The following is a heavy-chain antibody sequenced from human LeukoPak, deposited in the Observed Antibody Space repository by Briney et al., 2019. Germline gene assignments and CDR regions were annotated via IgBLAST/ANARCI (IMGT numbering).Heavy chain of an antibody. D-gene: IGHD5-24*01. V-gene: IGHV4-59*01. J-gene: IGHJ4*02. CDR1: VGSISSYY. Sequence: SETLSLTCTVSVGSISSYYWSWIRQPPGKGLEWIGYIYYSWSTNYNPSLKSRVTISVDTSKNQFSLKLSSVTAADTAVYYCARASRTVEMATIIDYWGQGTLVTVSS. CDR2: IYYSWST. CDR3: ARASRTVEMATIIDY.